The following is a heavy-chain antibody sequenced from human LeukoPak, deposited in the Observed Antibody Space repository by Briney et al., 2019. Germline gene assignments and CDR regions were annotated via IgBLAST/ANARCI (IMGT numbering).Heavy chain of an antibody. CDR3: ARDRPQNYFDD. J-gene: IGHJ4*02. Sequence: GASVRVSCKASGYTFTSYYIHWVRQAPGQGLEWMGIINPSGVSTSYAQKFQGRVTMTRDTSTSTVYMELSSLRSEDTAVYYCARDRPQNYFDDWGQGTLVSVST. V-gene: IGHV1-46*01. CDR2: INPSGVST. CDR1: GYTFTSYY.